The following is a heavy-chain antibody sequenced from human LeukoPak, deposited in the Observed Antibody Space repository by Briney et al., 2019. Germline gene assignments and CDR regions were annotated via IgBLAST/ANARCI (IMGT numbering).Heavy chain of an antibody. V-gene: IGHV1-8*01. J-gene: IGHJ4*02. CDR2: MNPNSGNT. D-gene: IGHD3-3*01. CDR3: ATDWRRLTCYDFWSGYYTDAIDY. Sequence: ASVKVSCKASGYTFTSYDINWVRQATGQGLEWMGWMNPNSGNTGYAQKFQGRVTMTRNTSISTAYMELSSLRSEDTAVYYCATDWRRLTCYDFWSGYYTDAIDYWGQGTLVTVSS. CDR1: GYTFTSYD.